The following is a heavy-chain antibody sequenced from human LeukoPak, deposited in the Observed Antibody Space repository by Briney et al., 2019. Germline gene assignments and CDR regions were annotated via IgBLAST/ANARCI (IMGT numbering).Heavy chain of an antibody. CDR1: GGSISSRSYY. V-gene: IGHV4-39*01. D-gene: IGHD2-2*01. Sequence: PSETLSLTCTVSGGSISSRSYYWGWIRQPPGKELEWIGTLFYSGSAFYNPSLKSRVTLSVDTSKNQFSLMMRSVTAADTAVYFCARQAPLGYCSTASCPGWFDPWGQGTLVTVSS. CDR3: ARQAPLGYCSTASCPGWFDP. J-gene: IGHJ5*02. CDR2: LFYSGSA.